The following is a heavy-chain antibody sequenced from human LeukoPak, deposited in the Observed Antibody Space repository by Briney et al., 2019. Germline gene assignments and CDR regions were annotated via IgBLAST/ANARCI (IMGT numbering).Heavy chain of an antibody. CDR2: VNHSGSI. J-gene: IGHJ4*02. Sequence: SETLSLTCAVYGGSFSGYYWSWIRQPPGEGLEWIGEVNHSGSINYNPSLKSRVTISVDTSRTQFSLNLRSVTAADTAVYYCARGPPLAYYGTGGYYFFDYWGQGILVTVSP. CDR3: ARGPPLAYYGTGGYYFFDY. D-gene: IGHD3-22*01. V-gene: IGHV4-34*01. CDR1: GGSFSGYY.